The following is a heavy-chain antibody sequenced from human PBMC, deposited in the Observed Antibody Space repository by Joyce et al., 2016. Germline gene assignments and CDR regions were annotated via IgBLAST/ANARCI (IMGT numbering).Heavy chain of an antibody. CDR2: LYYGGST. Sequence: QVQLQESGPRLVKPSQTLSIICTVSGVSISSADSYWSWIRQHPGEGLEWLGYLYYGGSTFYNPSLSSRVTISVDTSKKHFSLNLTSLTAADTAVYYCARVGRIRGPHFSFDSWGQGTLVTVSS. CDR1: GVSISSADSY. J-gene: IGHJ4*02. V-gene: IGHV4-31*03. CDR3: ARVGRIRGPHFSFDS. D-gene: IGHD2-15*01.